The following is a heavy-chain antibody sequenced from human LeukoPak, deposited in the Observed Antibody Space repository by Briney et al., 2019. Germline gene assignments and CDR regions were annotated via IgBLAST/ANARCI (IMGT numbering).Heavy chain of an antibody. V-gene: IGHV2-5*02. CDR1: GVSLSTSAVG. D-gene: IGHD6-13*01. CDR3: AHSRYSSSWYSQPFDY. J-gene: IGHJ4*02. CDR2: IYWDDDK. Sequence: SGPTLVKPTQTLTLTCTFSGVSLSTSAVGGGWIRQPPGKALEWLALIYWDDDKRYSPSLKSRLTIIKDTSKNQVVLTMTNMDPVDTATYYCAHSRYSSSWYSQPFDYWGQGTLVTVSS.